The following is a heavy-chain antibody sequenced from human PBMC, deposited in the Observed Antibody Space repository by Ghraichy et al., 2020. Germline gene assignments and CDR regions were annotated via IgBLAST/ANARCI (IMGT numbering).Heavy chain of an antibody. D-gene: IGHD3-10*01. CDR1: GFTFSSYA. V-gene: IGHV3-30*04. CDR3: AASYGSGSYSAY. Sequence: GGSLRLSCAASGFTFSSYAMHWVRQAPGKGLEWVAVISYDGSNKYYADSVKGRFTISRDNSKNTLYLQMNSLRAEDTAVYYCAASYGSGSYSAYWGQGTLVTVSS. J-gene: IGHJ4*02. CDR2: ISYDGSNK.